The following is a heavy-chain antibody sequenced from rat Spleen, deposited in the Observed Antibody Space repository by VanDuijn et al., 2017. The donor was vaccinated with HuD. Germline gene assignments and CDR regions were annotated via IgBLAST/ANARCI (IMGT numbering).Heavy chain of an antibody. CDR3: TRTSYGGYRDWFAY. CDR1: GFTFSSNW. D-gene: IGHD1-11*01. CDR2: ISYDGSRT. Sequence: EVQLVESGGGLVQPGRSLKLSCAASGFTFSSNWLNWIRQAPKKGLEWVATISYDGSRTYYRDSVKGRFTISRDNAKNTQYLQMDSLRSEDTATYYCTRTSYGGYRDWFAYWGQGTLVTVSS. V-gene: IGHV5-7*01. J-gene: IGHJ3*01.